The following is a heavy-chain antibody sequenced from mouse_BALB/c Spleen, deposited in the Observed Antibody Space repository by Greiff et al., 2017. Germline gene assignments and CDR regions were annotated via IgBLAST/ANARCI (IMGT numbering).Heavy chain of an antibody. D-gene: IGHD1-1*01. CDR2: ISYSGST. CDR3: ARNGDYYGSTGWYFDV. V-gene: IGHV3-8*02. CDR1: GDSITSGY. J-gene: IGHJ1*01. Sequence: VQLQQSGPSLVKPSQTLSLTCSVTGDSITSGYWNWIRKFPGNKLEYMGYISYSGSTYYNPSLKSRISITRDTSKNQYYLQLNSVTTEDTATYYCARNGDYYGSTGWYFDVWGAGTTVTVSS.